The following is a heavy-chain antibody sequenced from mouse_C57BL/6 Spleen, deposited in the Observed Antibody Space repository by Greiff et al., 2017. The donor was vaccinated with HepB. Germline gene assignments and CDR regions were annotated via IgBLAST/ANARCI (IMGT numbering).Heavy chain of an antibody. Sequence: EVQLVESGGGLVKPGGSLKLSCAASGFTFSSYAMSWVRQTPEKRLEWVATISDGGSYTYYPDNVKGRFTISRDNAKNNLYLQMSHLKSEDTAMYYCARDGYGYDDYWGQGTTLTVSS. CDR1: GFTFSSYA. D-gene: IGHD2-2*01. J-gene: IGHJ2*01. CDR2: ISDGGSYT. CDR3: ARDGYGYDDY. V-gene: IGHV5-4*01.